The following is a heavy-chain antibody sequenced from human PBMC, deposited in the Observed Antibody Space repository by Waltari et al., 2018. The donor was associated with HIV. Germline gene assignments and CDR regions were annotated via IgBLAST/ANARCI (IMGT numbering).Heavy chain of an antibody. V-gene: IGHV3-21*01. D-gene: IGHD3-22*01. J-gene: IGHJ4*02. Sequence: EVQLVESGGGLVKPGGSLTLSCAASGFTFSTYSLHWVRQAPRKGLEWVSFISSSSTYIYYADSVKGRFTISRDNAKNSLYLQMNSLRAEDTAVYFCARGTYYYDSSGYYDNLPFDYWGQGTLVTVSS. CDR2: ISSSSTYI. CDR3: ARGTYYYDSSGYYDNLPFDY. CDR1: GFTFSTYS.